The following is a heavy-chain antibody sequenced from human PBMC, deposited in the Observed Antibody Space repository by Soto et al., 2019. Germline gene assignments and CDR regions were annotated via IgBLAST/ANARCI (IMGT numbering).Heavy chain of an antibody. D-gene: IGHD5-12*01. J-gene: IGHJ4*02. CDR1: GFTFSDYY. V-gene: IGHV3-11*01. CDR2: ISSSGSTI. Sequence: GESLKISCAASGFTFSDYYMRWIRQAPGKGLEWVSYISSSGSTIYYADSVKGRFTISRDNAKNSLYLQMNSLRAEDTAVYYCARDEYSGYASDYWGQGTLVTVSS. CDR3: ARDEYSGYASDY.